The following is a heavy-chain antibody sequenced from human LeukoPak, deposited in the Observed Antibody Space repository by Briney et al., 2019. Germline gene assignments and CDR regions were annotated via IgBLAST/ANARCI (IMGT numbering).Heavy chain of an antibody. V-gene: IGHV4-34*01. CDR3: ARGRRLAAAATIQEYYFDY. Sequence: SETLSLTCAVYGGSFSGYYWSWIRQPPGKGLEWIGEINHSGSTNYNPSLKSRVTISVDTSKNQFSLKLSSVTAADTAVYYCARGRRLAAAATIQEYYFDYWGQGTLVTVSS. CDR1: GGSFSGYY. CDR2: INHSGST. D-gene: IGHD6-13*01. J-gene: IGHJ4*02.